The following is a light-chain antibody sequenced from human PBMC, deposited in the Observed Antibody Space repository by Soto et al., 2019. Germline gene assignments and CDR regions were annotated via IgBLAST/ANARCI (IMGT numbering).Light chain of an antibody. V-gene: IGKV3-11*01. CDR2: DAS. Sequence: PWERATLSCRASQSVSSYLAWYQQKPGQAPRLLIYDASKRATGIPARFSGRGSGTDFTLTISSLEPEDFAVYYCQQRSTWPPMYTFGQGTKLEIK. CDR1: QSVSSY. J-gene: IGKJ2*01. CDR3: QQRSTWPPMYT.